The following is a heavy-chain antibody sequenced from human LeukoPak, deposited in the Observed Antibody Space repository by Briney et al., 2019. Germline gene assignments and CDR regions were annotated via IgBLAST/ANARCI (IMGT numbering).Heavy chain of an antibody. V-gene: IGHV4-30-2*01. D-gene: IGHD3-16*01. J-gene: IGHJ4*02. CDR3: ARVGDYALKD. Sequence: SETLSLTCAVSGVSISSGGYSWGWIRQPPGKGLEWIGYIYHSGSTYYNPSLKSRVTISVDRSKNQFSLKLSSVTAADTAVYYCARVGDYALKDWGQGTLVTVSS. CDR2: IYHSGST. CDR1: GVSISSGGYS.